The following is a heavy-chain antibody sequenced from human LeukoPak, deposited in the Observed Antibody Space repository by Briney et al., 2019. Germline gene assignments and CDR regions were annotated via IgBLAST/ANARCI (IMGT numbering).Heavy chain of an antibody. D-gene: IGHD6-25*01. CDR2: ISGNSAFI. V-gene: IGHV3-23*01. Sequence: GGSLRLSCAASGFTFSSHVMSWVRQPPGKGLEWLSIISGNSAFIYYADSMKGRFAISRDNSKDRLYLQMNSLRADVTAVYYCARHPPTGGNFDSWGQGTLVTVSS. J-gene: IGHJ4*02. CDR3: ARHPPTGGNFDS. CDR1: GFTFSSHV.